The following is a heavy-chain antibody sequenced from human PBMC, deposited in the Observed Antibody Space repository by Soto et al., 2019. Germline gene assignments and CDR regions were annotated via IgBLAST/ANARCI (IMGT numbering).Heavy chain of an antibody. D-gene: IGHD3-3*01. CDR3: AGGRFLEWLLQRYYFDY. V-gene: IGHV4-59*01. Sequence: PSETLSLTCTVPGGSISSYYWSWIRQPPGKGLEWIGYIYYSGSTNYNPSLKSRVTISVDTSKNQFSLKLSSVTAADTAVYYCAGGRFLEWLLQRYYFDYWGQGTLVTVSS. CDR2: IYYSGST. CDR1: GGSISSYY. J-gene: IGHJ4*02.